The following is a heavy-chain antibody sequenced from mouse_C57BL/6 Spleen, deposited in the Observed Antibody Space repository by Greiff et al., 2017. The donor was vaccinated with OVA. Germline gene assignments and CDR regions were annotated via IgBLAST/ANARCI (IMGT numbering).Heavy chain of an antibody. CDR3: ARKDGNWPGFAY. V-gene: IGHV1-53*01. Sequence: QVQLQQPGTELVKPGASVKLSCKASGYTFTSYWMHWVKQRPGQGLEWIGNINPSNGGTNYNEKFKSKATLTVDKSSSTAYMQLSSLTSEDSAAYYCARKDGNWPGFAYWGQGTLVTVSA. D-gene: IGHD4-1*01. J-gene: IGHJ3*01. CDR2: INPSNGGT. CDR1: GYTFTSYW.